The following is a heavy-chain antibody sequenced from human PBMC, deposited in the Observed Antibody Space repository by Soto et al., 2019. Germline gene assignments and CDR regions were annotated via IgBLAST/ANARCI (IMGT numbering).Heavy chain of an antibody. CDR3: ARDWVELRCGAFDI. CDR2: IYSGGST. V-gene: IGHV3-53*01. CDR1: GFTGSNNY. Sequence: GVSLRLSCAAAGFTGSNNYMSCIRQAPGKGLEWVSVIYSGGSTYYADSVKGRFTISRDNSKNTLYLQMNSLRAEDTVVYYCARDWVELRCGAFDILGQGTMVPVSS. D-gene: IGHD1-7*01. J-gene: IGHJ3*02.